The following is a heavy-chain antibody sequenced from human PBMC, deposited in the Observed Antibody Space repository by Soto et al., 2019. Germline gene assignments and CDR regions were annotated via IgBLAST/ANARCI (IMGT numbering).Heavy chain of an antibody. CDR1: GGSISSSSYY. D-gene: IGHD6-19*01. CDR2: IYYSGST. CDR3: ARRFVAVAAFDY. V-gene: IGHV4-39*01. Sequence: PSETLSLTCTVSGGSISSSSYYWGWIRQPPGKGLEWIGSIYYSGSTYYNPSLKSRVTISVDTSKNQFSLKLSSVTAADTAVYYCARRFVAVAAFDYWGQGTLVTVSS. J-gene: IGHJ4*02.